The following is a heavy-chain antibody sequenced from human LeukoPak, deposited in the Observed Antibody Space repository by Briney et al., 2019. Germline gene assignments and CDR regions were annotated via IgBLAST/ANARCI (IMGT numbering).Heavy chain of an antibody. CDR3: ARVPTTYCTNGVCYYFDY. CDR2: IYYSGST. D-gene: IGHD2-8*01. J-gene: IGHJ4*02. CDR1: GGSISSGDYY. Sequence: PSETLSLTCTVSGGSISSGDYYWSWIRQPPGKGLEWIGYIYYSGSTYYNPSLKSRVTISVDTSKNQFSLKLSSLTAADTAVYYCARVPTTYCTNGVCYYFDYWGQGTLVTVSS. V-gene: IGHV4-30-4*02.